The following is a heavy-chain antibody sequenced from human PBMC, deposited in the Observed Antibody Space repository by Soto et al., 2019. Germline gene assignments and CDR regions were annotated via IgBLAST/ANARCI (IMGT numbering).Heavy chain of an antibody. CDR1: GGSIISGDYY. J-gene: IGHJ6*02. CDR3: ARDLWGYCGTDCYPLDV. CDR2: IYYSGST. D-gene: IGHD2-21*02. V-gene: IGHV4-61*08. Sequence: SDTLSLTCTVSGGSIISGDYYWSWIRQPPGKGLEWIGYIYYSGSTNYNPSLKNRVTISVDTSKNQFSLKLSSVTAADTAVYYCARDLWGYCGTDCYPLDVWGQGTTVTVSS.